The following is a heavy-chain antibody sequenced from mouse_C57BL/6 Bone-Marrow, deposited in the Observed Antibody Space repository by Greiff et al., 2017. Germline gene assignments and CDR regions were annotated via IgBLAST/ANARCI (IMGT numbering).Heavy chain of an antibody. D-gene: IGHD3-1*01. J-gene: IGHJ2*01. Sequence: VQLQESGPGLATPSQTLSLTCSVPGYSITSDYWNWLRNFPGTKLAYMGYISYSGSTYSNPSLKSRLSLTRDKSKNQYYLQLNSVTTEDTATYYCARWLGNYFDYWGQGTTRTVSS. CDR3: ARWLGNYFDY. V-gene: IGHV3-8*01. CDR2: ISYSGST. CDR1: GYSITSDY.